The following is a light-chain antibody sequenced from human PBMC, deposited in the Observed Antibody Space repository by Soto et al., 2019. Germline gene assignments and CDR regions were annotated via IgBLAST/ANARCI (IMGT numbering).Light chain of an antibody. V-gene: IGLV2-11*01. CDR2: DVS. J-gene: IGLJ1*01. Sequence: QSALTQLRSVSGSPGQSVTVSCIGTSSDVGDYNSVSWYQQHPGKAPKLMIYDVSKRPSGVPDRFSGSKSGNTASLTISGLQAEDEADYYCCSYVGSYSYVFGIGTKLTVL. CDR3: CSYVGSYSYV. CDR1: SSDVGDYNS.